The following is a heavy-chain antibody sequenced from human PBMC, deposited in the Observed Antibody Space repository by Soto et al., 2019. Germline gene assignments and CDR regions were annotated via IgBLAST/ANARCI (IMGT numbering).Heavy chain of an antibody. J-gene: IGHJ5*02. Sequence: SVKVSCKASGGTFSSYAVSWVRQAPGQGLEWMGDIIPIFITANYAQKFQGRVTISADESTSTAYMELSSLRSEDTAVYYCARKIRSHGSQQGYNWFDPWGQGTLVTVSS. CDR3: ARKIRSHGSQQGYNWFDP. CDR1: GGTFSSYA. V-gene: IGHV1-69*13. CDR2: IIPIFITA. D-gene: IGHD5-18*01.